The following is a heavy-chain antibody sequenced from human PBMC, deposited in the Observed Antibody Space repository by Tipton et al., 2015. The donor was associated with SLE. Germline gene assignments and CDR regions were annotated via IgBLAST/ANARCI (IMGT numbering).Heavy chain of an antibody. Sequence: TLSLTCAVYGGSFSGYYWSWIRQPPGKGPERIGEINHSGRTNYNPSLKSRVTISVDTSKNQFSLKLSSVTAADTAVYYCARGLYQSGSSDYWGQGTLVTVSS. V-gene: IGHV4-34*01. D-gene: IGHD1-26*01. CDR1: GGSFSGYY. CDR2: INHSGRT. J-gene: IGHJ4*02. CDR3: ARGLYQSGSSDY.